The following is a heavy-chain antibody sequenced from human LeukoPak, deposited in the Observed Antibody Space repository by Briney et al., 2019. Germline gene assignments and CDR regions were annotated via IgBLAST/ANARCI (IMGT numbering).Heavy chain of an antibody. V-gene: IGHV3-23*01. Sequence: PGGSLRLSCAASGFTFISYAMSWVRQAPGKGLEWVSAIGGSGTSAYYADSLKGRFTISRDNSKNTLYLQVNSLRAEDTAVYYCAKDDSAYSYASFDYWGQGTLVTVSS. J-gene: IGHJ4*02. D-gene: IGHD5-18*01. CDR1: GFTFISYA. CDR2: IGGSGTSA. CDR3: AKDDSAYSYASFDY.